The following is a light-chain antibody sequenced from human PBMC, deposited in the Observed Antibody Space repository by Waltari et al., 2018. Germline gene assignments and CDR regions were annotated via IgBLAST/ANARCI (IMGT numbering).Light chain of an antibody. CDR3: GSFAGSSNWV. Sequence: QSALTQPPSASGSPGQSVTISCTGTSSYVGDYDFVSWYQQPPGKAPKLIIYEVPKRPSVVPDRFSGSKSGNTASLTVSGLQAEDEADYSCGSFAGSSNWVFGGGTKLTVL. CDR2: EVP. CDR1: SSYVGDYDF. J-gene: IGLJ3*02. V-gene: IGLV2-8*01.